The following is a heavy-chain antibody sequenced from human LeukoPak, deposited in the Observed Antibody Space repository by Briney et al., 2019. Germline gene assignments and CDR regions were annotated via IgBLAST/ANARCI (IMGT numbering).Heavy chain of an antibody. Sequence: GGSLRLSCAASGFTLSDHYMDWVRQAPGKGLEWVGRTRNKANSYTTEYAASVKGRFTISRDDSKNSLYLQMNSLRDEDTAVYYCAREGYCSGGSCYRSYYYGMDVWGQGTTVTVSS. D-gene: IGHD2-15*01. CDR3: AREGYCSGGSCYRSYYYGMDV. J-gene: IGHJ6*02. V-gene: IGHV3-72*01. CDR1: GFTLSDHY. CDR2: TRNKANSYTT.